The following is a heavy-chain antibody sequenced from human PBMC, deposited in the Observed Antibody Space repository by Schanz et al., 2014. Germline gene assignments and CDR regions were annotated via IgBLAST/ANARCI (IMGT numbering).Heavy chain of an antibody. V-gene: IGHV3-48*04. Sequence: EVQLVESGGGLVQPGGSLRLSCAASGFTFSSYSMNWVRQAPGKGLEWVSYISSSSSTRYYADSVKGRFTISRDSSKNTLFLQMNSLRTEDTAVYYCARLDPYCRSGTCSRAFDFWGQGTLVTVSS. D-gene: IGHD2-15*01. J-gene: IGHJ4*02. CDR3: ARLDPYCRSGTCSRAFDF. CDR2: ISSSSSTR. CDR1: GFTFSSYS.